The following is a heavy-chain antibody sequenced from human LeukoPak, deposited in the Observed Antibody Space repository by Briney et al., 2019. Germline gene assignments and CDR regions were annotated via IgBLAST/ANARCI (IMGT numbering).Heavy chain of an antibody. J-gene: IGHJ6*02. CDR1: GFTFSSYS. V-gene: IGHV3-21*04. D-gene: IGHD3-10*01. CDR2: ISSSSSYK. CDR3: AKDRITMVRGVTPRPYGMDV. Sequence: PGGSLRLSCAASGFTFSSYSMNWVRQAPGKGLEWVSSISSSSSYKYYADSVKGRFTISRDNAKNSLYLQMNSLRAEDTAVYYCAKDRITMVRGVTPRPYGMDVWGQGTTVTVSS.